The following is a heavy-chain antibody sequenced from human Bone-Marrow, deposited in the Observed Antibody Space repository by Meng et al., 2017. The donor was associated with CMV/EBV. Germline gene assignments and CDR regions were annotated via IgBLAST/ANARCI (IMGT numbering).Heavy chain of an antibody. V-gene: IGHV3-23*01. D-gene: IGHD4-23*01. J-gene: IGHJ5*02. CDR2: ISGSGGST. Sequence: CAASGFSFSSHDMSWVRQAPGKGLDWVSAISGSGGSTYYADSVRGRFTISRDNSRNALFLQMNSLRADDTAIYYCTKAKYTVVNGGSWGQGTLVTVSS. CDR3: TKAKYTVVNGGS. CDR1: GFSFSSHD.